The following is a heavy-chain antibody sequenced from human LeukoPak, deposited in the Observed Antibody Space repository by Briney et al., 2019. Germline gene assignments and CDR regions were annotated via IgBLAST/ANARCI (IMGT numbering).Heavy chain of an antibody. D-gene: IGHD6-19*01. CDR1: GFTLSSYE. J-gene: IGHJ4*02. Sequence: GGSLRLSCAVSGFTLSSYEMKWVRQAPGKGLEWVSYISSTGNTKYYADSVKGRFTISRDNAKNSLYLQMNSLRAEDTAVYYCARDRWVAGKFEGDLDYWGQGTLVTVSS. CDR3: ARDRWVAGKFEGDLDY. CDR2: ISSTGNTK. V-gene: IGHV3-48*03.